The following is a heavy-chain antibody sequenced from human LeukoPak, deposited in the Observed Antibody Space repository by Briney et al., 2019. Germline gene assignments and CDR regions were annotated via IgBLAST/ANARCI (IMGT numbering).Heavy chain of an antibody. CDR2: INNDGSST. CDR3: ARTGGSYYGYFDY. J-gene: IGHJ4*02. D-gene: IGHD3-10*01. V-gene: IGHV3-74*01. CDR1: GFTFTSYW. Sequence: GSLRLSCTASGFTFTSYWMQWVRQAPGEGLVWVSCINNDGSSTNYADSVKGRFTISRDNAKNSLYLEMNSLRAEDTAVYYCARTGGSYYGYFDYWGQGTLVTVSS.